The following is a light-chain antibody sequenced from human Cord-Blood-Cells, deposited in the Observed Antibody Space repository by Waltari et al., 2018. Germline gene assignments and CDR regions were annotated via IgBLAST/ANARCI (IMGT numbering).Light chain of an antibody. J-gene: IGKJ2*01. Sequence: EIVLTQSPGTLSLSPGERATLSCRASQSVSSSYLAWYHQKPGQAPRLLIYGASSRATGIPDRFSGSGSGTDFTLTISRLEPEDFAVYYWQQYGSSPPYTFGQGTKLEIK. CDR3: QQYGSSPPYT. CDR2: GAS. V-gene: IGKV3-20*01. CDR1: QSVSSSY.